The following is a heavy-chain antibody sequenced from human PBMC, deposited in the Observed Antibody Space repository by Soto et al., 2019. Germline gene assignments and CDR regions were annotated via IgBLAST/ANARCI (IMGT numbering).Heavy chain of an antibody. V-gene: IGHV3-23*01. Sequence: GESLKISCAASGFTFSSYAMSWVRQAPGKGLEWVSAISGSGGSTYYADSVKGRFTISRDNSKNTLYLQMNSLRAEDTAVYYCSSNVAVAGTGPYWGQGTLVTVSS. D-gene: IGHD6-19*01. J-gene: IGHJ4*02. CDR3: SSNVAVAGTGPY. CDR1: GFTFSSYA. CDR2: ISGSGGST.